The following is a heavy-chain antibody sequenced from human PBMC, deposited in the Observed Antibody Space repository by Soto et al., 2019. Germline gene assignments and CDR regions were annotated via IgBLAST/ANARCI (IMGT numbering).Heavy chain of an antibody. V-gene: IGHV3-23*01. D-gene: IGHD3-10*01. CDR3: AKMLTMVRGVTGLRDFGF. CDR2: ISGPGATI. Sequence: EVQLLEAGGNLIQPGGSLRLSCAASGFTFSSYAMSWVRQAPGQGLEWLSAISGPGATIYYADSVKGRFTISRDNSKNTLYLQMNSLTAEDTAVYYCAKMLTMVRGVTGLRDFGFWGQGTLVTVSS. CDR1: GFTFSSYA. J-gene: IGHJ4*02.